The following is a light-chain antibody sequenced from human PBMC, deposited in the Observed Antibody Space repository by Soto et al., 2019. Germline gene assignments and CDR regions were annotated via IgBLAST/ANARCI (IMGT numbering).Light chain of an antibody. J-gene: IGKJ5*01. CDR2: GS. CDR1: QTVYTNY. Sequence: ETVFTQSPCTLSLSPGERATLSCRASQTVYTNYIAWYQQRPGQAPRLLIFGSSRATGTPDRFSASGFGTDFTLTISRLEPDDFAVYYCQQCGNRTPITFGQGTRLEIK. CDR3: QQCGNRTPIT. V-gene: IGKV3-20*01.